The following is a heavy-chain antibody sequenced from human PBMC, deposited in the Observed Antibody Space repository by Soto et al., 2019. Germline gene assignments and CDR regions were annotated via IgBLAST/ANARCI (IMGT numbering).Heavy chain of an antibody. CDR3: ANSLGGDIVVVPAAPHAGAEYFQH. CDR2: ISGSGGST. J-gene: IGHJ1*01. D-gene: IGHD2-2*01. CDR1: GFTFSSYA. V-gene: IGHV3-23*01. Sequence: GGSLRLSCAASGFTFSSYAMSWVRQAPGKGLEWVSAISGSGGSTYYADSVKGRFTISRDNSKNTLYLQMNSLRAEDTAVYYCANSLGGDIVVVPAAPHAGAEYFQHWGQGTLVTVSS.